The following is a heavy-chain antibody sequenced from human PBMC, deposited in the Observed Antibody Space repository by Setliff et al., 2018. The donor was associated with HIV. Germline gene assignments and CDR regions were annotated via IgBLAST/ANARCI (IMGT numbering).Heavy chain of an antibody. CDR3: ARGRDIVVVPAAWGYNWFDP. J-gene: IGHJ5*02. D-gene: IGHD2-2*01. V-gene: IGHV1-18*01. CDR1: GYTFTKYA. CDR2: ISAYNGNT. Sequence: GASVKVSCKASGYTFTKYAMHWVRQAPGQRLEWMGWISAYNGNTNYAQKLQGRVTMTTDTSTSTAYMELRSLRSDDTAVYYCARGRDIVVVPAAWGYNWFDPWGQGTLVTVSS.